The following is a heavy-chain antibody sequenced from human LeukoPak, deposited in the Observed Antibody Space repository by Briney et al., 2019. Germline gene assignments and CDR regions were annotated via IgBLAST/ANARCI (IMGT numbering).Heavy chain of an antibody. D-gene: IGHD3-3*01. CDR3: ARKEDFWSGPSADY. CDR2: ISSSSSTI. CDR1: GFIFSSYS. J-gene: IGHJ4*02. Sequence: PGGSLRLSCAASGFIFSSYSMNWVRQAPGKGLEWVSYISSSSSTIYYADSVKGRFTISRDNAKNSLYLQMNSLRAEDTAVYYCARKEDFWSGPSADYWGQGTLVTVSS. V-gene: IGHV3-48*04.